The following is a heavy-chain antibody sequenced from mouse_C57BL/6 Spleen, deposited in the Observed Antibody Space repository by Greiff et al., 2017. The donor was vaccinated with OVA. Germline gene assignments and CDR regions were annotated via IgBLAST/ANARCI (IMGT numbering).Heavy chain of an antibody. D-gene: IGHD1-1*01. CDR1: GYTFTDYN. V-gene: IGHV1-18*01. Sequence: VQLQQSGPELVKPGASVKIPCKASGYTFTDYNMDWVKQSHGKSLEWIGDINPNNGGTIYNQKFKGKATLTVDKSSSTAYMELLSLTSEDTAVYYCAREVTTDVYAMDYWGQGTSVTVSS. CDR3: AREVTTDVYAMDY. J-gene: IGHJ4*01. CDR2: INPNNGGT.